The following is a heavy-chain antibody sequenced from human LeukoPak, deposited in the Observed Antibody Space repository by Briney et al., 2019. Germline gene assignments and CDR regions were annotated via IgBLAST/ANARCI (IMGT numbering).Heavy chain of an antibody. Sequence: ASVKVSCKASGYTFTSYGISWVRQAPGQGLEWMGWVSAYNGNTNYAQKLQGRVTMTTDTSTSTAYMELRSLRSDDTAVYYCARDLIGIAVASGKPYYFDNWGQGTLVTVSS. CDR1: GYTFTSYG. D-gene: IGHD6-19*01. CDR3: ARDLIGIAVASGKPYYFDN. J-gene: IGHJ4*02. CDR2: VSAYNGNT. V-gene: IGHV1-18*01.